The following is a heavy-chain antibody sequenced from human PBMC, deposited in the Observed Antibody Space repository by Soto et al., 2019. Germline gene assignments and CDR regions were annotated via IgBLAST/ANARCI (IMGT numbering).Heavy chain of an antibody. CDR1: GFTFSSYA. V-gene: IGHV3-23*01. J-gene: IGHJ4*02. Sequence: EVQLLESGGGLGQPGRSLRLSCAASGFTFSSYAMSWVRQAPGKGLEWVSAISGSGGTTYYADSVKGRFTISRDNSKNTLDLQMDSLRAEDTALYSCAKDRRRPDWSGGSCYPLDYWGQGTLVTVSS. CDR3: AKDRRRPDWSGGSCYPLDY. CDR2: ISGSGGTT. D-gene: IGHD2-15*01.